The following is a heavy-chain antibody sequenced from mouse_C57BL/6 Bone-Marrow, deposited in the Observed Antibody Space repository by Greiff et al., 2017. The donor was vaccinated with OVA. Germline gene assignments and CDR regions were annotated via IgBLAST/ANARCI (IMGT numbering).Heavy chain of an antibody. CDR3: ARGDYSNVRCFDV. D-gene: IGHD2-5*01. Sequence: QVQLKESGAELARPGASVKLSCKASGYTFTSYGISWVKQRTGQGLEWIGEIYPRSGNTYYNEKFKGKATLTADKSSSTAYMELRSLTSEDSAVYFCARGDYSNVRCFDVWGTGTTVTVSS. J-gene: IGHJ1*03. CDR1: GYTFTSYG. V-gene: IGHV1-81*01. CDR2: IYPRSGNT.